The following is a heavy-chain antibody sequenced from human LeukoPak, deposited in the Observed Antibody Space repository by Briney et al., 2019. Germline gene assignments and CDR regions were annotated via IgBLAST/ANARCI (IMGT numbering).Heavy chain of an antibody. Sequence: KTSETLSLTCTVSGGSISSYYWSWIRQPPGKGLEWIGYIYYSGSTNNNPSLKSRVTMSLDTSKNQISLKLSAVTAADTAVYYCARSRTYGDYVFDYWGQGTLVTVSS. CDR2: IYYSGST. J-gene: IGHJ4*02. V-gene: IGHV4-59*12. CDR3: ARSRTYGDYVFDY. CDR1: GGSISSYY. D-gene: IGHD4-17*01.